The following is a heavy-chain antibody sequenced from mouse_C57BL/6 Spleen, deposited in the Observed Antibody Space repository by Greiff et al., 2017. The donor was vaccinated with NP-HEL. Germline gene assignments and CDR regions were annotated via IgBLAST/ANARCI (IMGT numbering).Heavy chain of an antibody. CDR1: GYAFSSSW. CDR2: IYPGDGDT. J-gene: IGHJ2*01. V-gene: IGHV1-82*01. Sequence: VQLQQSGPELVKPGASVKISCKASGYAFSSSWMNWVKQRPGKGLEWIGRIYPGDGDTNYNGKFKGKATLTADKSSSTAYMQLSSLTSEDSAVYFCARGTRFFNYWGQGTTLTVSS. D-gene: IGHD2-14*01. CDR3: ARGTRFFNY.